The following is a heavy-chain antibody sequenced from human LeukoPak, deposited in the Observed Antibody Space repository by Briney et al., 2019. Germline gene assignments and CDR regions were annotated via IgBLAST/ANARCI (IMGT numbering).Heavy chain of an antibody. CDR1: GFTFSRYW. D-gene: IGHD6-13*01. Sequence: GGSLRLSCAASGFTFSRYWMHWVRQAPGKGLMWVSRISPDGSTTLYADSVKGRFTISRDNAKNTLYLQMNSLGAEDTAVYYCTTVLSSNRCNLCDYWGQGTLVTVSS. J-gene: IGHJ4*02. CDR2: ISPDGSTT. CDR3: TTVLSSNRCNLCDY. V-gene: IGHV3-74*03.